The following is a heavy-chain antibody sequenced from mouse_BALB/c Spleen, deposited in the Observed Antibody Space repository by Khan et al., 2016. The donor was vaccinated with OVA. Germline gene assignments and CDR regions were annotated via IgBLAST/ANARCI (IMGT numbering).Heavy chain of an antibody. CDR2: ISYSGST. CDR1: GYSITSGYG. D-gene: IGHD1-2*01. J-gene: IGHJ2*01. Sequence: VQLKESGPGLVKPSQSLSLTCTVTGYSITSGYGWNWIRQFPGNKLEWMGYISYSGSTNYNPSLKSRIFITRDTSKNQFFLQLNSVTTEDTATYYYARTARIKYWGQGTTLTVSA. CDR3: ARTARIKY. V-gene: IGHV3-2*02.